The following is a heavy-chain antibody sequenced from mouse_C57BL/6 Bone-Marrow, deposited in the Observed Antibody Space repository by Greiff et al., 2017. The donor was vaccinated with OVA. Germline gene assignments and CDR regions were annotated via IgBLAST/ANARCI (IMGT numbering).Heavy chain of an antibody. CDR1: GYTFTSYG. Sequence: VQLQESGAELARPGASVKLSCKASGYTFTSYGISWVKQRTGQGLEWIGEIYPRSGNTYYNEKFKGKATLTADKSSSTAYMELRSLTSEDSAVYFCARSYDGYSYFDVWGTGTTVTVSS. V-gene: IGHV1-81*01. D-gene: IGHD2-3*01. CDR3: ARSYDGYSYFDV. CDR2: IYPRSGNT. J-gene: IGHJ1*03.